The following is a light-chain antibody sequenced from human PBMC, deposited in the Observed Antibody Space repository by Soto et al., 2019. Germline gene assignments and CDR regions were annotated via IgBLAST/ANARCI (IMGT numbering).Light chain of an antibody. CDR1: QTISSW. Sequence: DIQMTQSPSTLSGSVGDRVTITCRASQTISSWLAWYQQKPGKAPKLLIYKASTLKSGVPSRFSGSGSGTEFTLTISSLQPDEVATYYCQHYNSYSEAFGQGNKVDIK. CDR3: QHYNSYSEA. CDR2: KAS. V-gene: IGKV1-5*03. J-gene: IGKJ1*01.